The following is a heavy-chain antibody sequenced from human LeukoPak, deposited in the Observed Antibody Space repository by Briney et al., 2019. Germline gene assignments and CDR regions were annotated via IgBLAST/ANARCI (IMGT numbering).Heavy chain of an antibody. CDR3: ARVGQIAVAFNWYLDL. CDR1: GFTFSSYS. V-gene: IGHV3-21*01. Sequence: PGGSLRLSCAASGFTFSSYSMNWVRQAPGKGLEWVSSISSSSSYIYYADSVKGRFTISRDNAKNSLYLQMNSLRAEDTAVYYCARVGQIAVAFNWYLDLWGRGTLVTVSS. D-gene: IGHD6-19*01. J-gene: IGHJ2*01. CDR2: ISSSSSYI.